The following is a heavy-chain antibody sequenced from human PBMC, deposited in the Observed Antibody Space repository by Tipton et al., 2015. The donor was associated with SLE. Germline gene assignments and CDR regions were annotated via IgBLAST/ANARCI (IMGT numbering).Heavy chain of an antibody. CDR1: RGSFSGYY. D-gene: IGHD4/OR15-4a*01. CDR2: TTHSGKT. Sequence: TLSLTCAVYRGSFSGYYWSWIRRPPGKGLEWIGETTHSGKTNYNPSLKIRVTISADTSKNQFSLKLTSVTVADTAVYYCTRGGRGDGANPFDPWGQGTLVTVSS. V-gene: IGHV4-34*01. CDR3: TRGGRGDGANPFDP. J-gene: IGHJ5*02.